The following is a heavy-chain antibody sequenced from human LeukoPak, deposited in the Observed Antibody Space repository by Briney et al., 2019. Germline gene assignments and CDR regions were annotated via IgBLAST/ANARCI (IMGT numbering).Heavy chain of an antibody. D-gene: IGHD6-6*01. CDR1: GGSISRDY. CDR2: IYHSGST. J-gene: IGHJ6*02. CDR3: ARHGVNSSSSYYYDMDV. V-gene: IGHV4-59*08. Sequence: SETLSPTCTVSGGSISRDYWSWIRQPPGKGLDWIGYIYHSGSTQYSPSLKSRVTMTVDTSKNQFSLSLSFVTAADTAVYYCARHGVNSSSSYYYDMDVWGQGTTVTVSS.